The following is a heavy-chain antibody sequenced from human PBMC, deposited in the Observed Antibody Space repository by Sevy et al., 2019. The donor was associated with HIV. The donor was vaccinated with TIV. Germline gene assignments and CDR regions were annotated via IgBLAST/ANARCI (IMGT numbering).Heavy chain of an antibody. CDR2: ISSSSYI. V-gene: IGHV3-21*01. Sequence: GGSLRLSCVASGFTFSSYSMNWVRQAPGKGLEWVSSISSSSYIYYADSVKGRFTISRDNAKNSLYLQVNSLRAEDTAVYYCARFGGFGTWDYWGQGTLVTVSS. D-gene: IGHD3-10*01. J-gene: IGHJ4*02. CDR1: GFTFSSYS. CDR3: ARFGGFGTWDY.